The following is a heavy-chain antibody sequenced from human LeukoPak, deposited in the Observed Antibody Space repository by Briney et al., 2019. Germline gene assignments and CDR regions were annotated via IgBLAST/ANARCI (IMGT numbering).Heavy chain of an antibody. CDR3: ASHKADYGGKNDY. J-gene: IGHJ4*02. Sequence: GGFLRLFCAASGFTVSSNYMSWVRQAPGKGLEWVSVIYSGGSTYYADSVKGRFTISRDNSKNTLYLQMNSLRAEDTAVYYCASHKADYGGKNDYWGQGTLVTVSS. CDR2: IYSGGST. V-gene: IGHV3-53*01. D-gene: IGHD4-23*01. CDR1: GFTVSSNY.